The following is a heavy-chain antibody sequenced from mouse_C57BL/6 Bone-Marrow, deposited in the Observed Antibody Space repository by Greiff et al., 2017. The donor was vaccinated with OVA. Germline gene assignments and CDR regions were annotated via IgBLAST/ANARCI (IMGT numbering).Heavy chain of an antibody. D-gene: IGHD1-1*01. Sequence: VQGVESGAELVKPGASVKISCKASGYAFSSYWMNWVKQRPGKGLEWIGQIYPGDGDTNYNGKFKGKATLTADKSSSTAYMQLSSLTSEDSAVYFCARWDGSSLYYFDYWGQGTTLTVSS. V-gene: IGHV1-80*01. J-gene: IGHJ2*01. CDR1: GYAFSSYW. CDR3: ARWDGSSLYYFDY. CDR2: IYPGDGDT.